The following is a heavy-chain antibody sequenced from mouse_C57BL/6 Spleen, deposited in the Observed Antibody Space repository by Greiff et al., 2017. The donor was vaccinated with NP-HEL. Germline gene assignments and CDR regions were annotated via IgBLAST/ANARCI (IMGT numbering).Heavy chain of an antibody. CDR2: ISDGGSYT. CDR3: ARDPYYGSSYKAMDY. V-gene: IGHV5-4*01. CDR1: GFTFSSYA. Sequence: EVKLMESGGGLVKPGGSLKLSCAASGFTFSSYAMSWVRQTPEKRLEWVATISDGGSYTYYPDNVKGRFTISRDNAKNNLYLQMSHLKSEDTAMYYCARDPYYGSSYKAMDYWGQGTSVTVSS. D-gene: IGHD1-1*01. J-gene: IGHJ4*01.